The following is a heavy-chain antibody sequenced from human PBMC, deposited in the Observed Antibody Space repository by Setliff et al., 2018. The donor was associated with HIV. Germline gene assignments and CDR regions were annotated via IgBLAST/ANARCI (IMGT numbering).Heavy chain of an antibody. V-gene: IGHV3-48*03. Sequence: GGSLSLSCAASGFTFSSYEMNWVRQSPGKWLEWLSYISSSGRTIYYADSVKGRFTISRDNAKNSLYLQMNSLRAEDTAVYYCARDYYDSSGYYYRDAFDMWGQGTMVTVSS. J-gene: IGHJ3*02. CDR2: ISSSGRTI. CDR1: GFTFSSYE. D-gene: IGHD3-22*01. CDR3: ARDYYDSSGYYYRDAFDM.